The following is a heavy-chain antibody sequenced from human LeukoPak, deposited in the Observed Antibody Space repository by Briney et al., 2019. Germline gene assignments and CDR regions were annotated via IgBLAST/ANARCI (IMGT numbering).Heavy chain of an antibody. Sequence: ASETLSLTCTVSGGSISSYYWSWIRQPPGKGLEWIGYIYYSGSTNYNPSLRSRVTISVDTSKNQFSLKLSSVTAADTAVYCCARAPYDILTGYYSFDYWGQGTLVTVSS. CDR1: GGSISSYY. CDR3: ARAPYDILTGYYSFDY. J-gene: IGHJ4*02. V-gene: IGHV4-59*01. D-gene: IGHD3-9*01. CDR2: IYYSGST.